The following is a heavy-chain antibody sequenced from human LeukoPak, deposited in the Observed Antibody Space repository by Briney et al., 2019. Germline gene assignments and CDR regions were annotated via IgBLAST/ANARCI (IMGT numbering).Heavy chain of an antibody. CDR2: IYSGGST. V-gene: IGHV3-53*01. Sequence: GGSLRLSCAASGFTFSSYAMSWVRQAPGKGLEWVSVIYSGGSTYYADSVKGRFTISRDNSKNTLYLQMNSLRAEDTAVYYCARDSWDCSSTSCPYYYYYGMDVWGQGTTVTVSS. J-gene: IGHJ6*02. D-gene: IGHD2-2*01. CDR3: ARDSWDCSSTSCPYYYYYGMDV. CDR1: GFTFSSYA.